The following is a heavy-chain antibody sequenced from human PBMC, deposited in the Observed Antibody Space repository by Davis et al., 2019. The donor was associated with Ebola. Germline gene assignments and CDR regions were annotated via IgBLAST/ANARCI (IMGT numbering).Heavy chain of an antibody. J-gene: IGHJ5*02. CDR2: INPNSGGT. V-gene: IGHV1-2*02. CDR3: ARSRLPWDWFDP. D-gene: IGHD4-11*01. Sequence: ASVKVSCKASGYTFTGYYMHWVRQAPGQGLEWMGWINPNSGGTNYAQKFQGRVTMTRDTSISTAYMELSRLRSDDTAVYYCARSRLPWDWFDPWGQGTLVTVSS. CDR1: GYTFTGYY.